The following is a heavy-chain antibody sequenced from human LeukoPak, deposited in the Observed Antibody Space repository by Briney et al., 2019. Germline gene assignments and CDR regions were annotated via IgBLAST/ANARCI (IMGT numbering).Heavy chain of an antibody. V-gene: IGHV3-23*01. CDR3: AKTPYGNYYYYMDV. Sequence: PGGSLRLSCAASGFTFSSYAMSWVRQAPGKGLEWVSAMSGSGGSTYYADSVKGRFTISRDNSKNTLYLQMNSLRAEDTAVYYCAKTPYGNYYYYMDVWGKGTTVTVSS. CDR2: MSGSGGST. D-gene: IGHD3-10*01. CDR1: GFTFSSYA. J-gene: IGHJ6*03.